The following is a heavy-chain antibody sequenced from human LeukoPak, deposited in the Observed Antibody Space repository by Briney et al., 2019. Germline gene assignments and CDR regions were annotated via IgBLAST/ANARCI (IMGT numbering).Heavy chain of an antibody. D-gene: IGHD5-24*01. CDR2: INPRGST. CDR3: ARRRLGYYFDY. Sequence: SEILSLTCGVYGGSFSGYYWSWIRQPPGKGLDWIGEINPRGSTNYNPSLKSRVTLSADTSKNQFSLTLNSVTAADTAVYYCARRRLGYYFDYWGQGTLVTVSS. J-gene: IGHJ4*02. V-gene: IGHV4-34*01. CDR1: GGSFSGYY.